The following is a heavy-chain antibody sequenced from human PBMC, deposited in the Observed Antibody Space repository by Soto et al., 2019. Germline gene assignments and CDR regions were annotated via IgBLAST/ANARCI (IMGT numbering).Heavy chain of an antibody. J-gene: IGHJ4*02. CDR1: GFTFSSYW. CDR3: ARYDSSGWYRHPFDY. CDR2: IKQDGSEK. Sequence: GGSLRLSCAASGFTFSSYWMSWVRQAPGKGLEWVANIKQDGSEKYYVDSVKGRFTISRDNAKNSLYLQMNSLRAEDTAVYYCARYDSSGWYRHPFDYWGQGTLVTVSS. D-gene: IGHD6-19*01. V-gene: IGHV3-7*05.